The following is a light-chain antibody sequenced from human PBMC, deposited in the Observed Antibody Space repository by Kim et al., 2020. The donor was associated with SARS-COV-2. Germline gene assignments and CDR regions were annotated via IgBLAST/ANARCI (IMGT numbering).Light chain of an antibody. V-gene: IGKV3-20*01. J-gene: IGKJ2*01. CDR1: QTINSTY. CDR2: GVF. Sequence: EIVLTQSPGTLSLSPGQRATLSCRASQTINSTYLAWFQHKPAQSPMLLIYGVFSRAPGIPDRFSGSGSGTQFTLTITRLEPEDFAVYFCQQYGTSPYTFGQGTKLEI. CDR3: QQYGTSPYT.